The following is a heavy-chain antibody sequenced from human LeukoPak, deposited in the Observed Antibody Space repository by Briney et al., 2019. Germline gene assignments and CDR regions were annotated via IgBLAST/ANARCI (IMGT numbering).Heavy chain of an antibody. CDR2: INPNSGGT. CDR3: ARVESVAGFLGGNDY. V-gene: IGHV1-2*02. J-gene: IGHJ4*02. Sequence: EASVKVSCKASGYTFTGYYMHWVRQAPGQGLEWMGWINPNSGGTNYAQKFQGRVTMTRDTSISTAYMELSRLRSDDTAVYYCARVESVAGFLGGNDYWGQGTLVTVSS. D-gene: IGHD6-19*01. CDR1: GYTFTGYY.